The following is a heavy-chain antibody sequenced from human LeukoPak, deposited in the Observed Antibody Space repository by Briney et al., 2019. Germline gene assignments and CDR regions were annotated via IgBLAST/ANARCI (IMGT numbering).Heavy chain of an antibody. CDR2: IFSGGNT. CDR1: GFTVSNHH. V-gene: IGHV3-53*01. J-gene: IGHJ6*02. D-gene: IGHD6-19*01. Sequence: GGSLRLSCGASGFTVSNHHMSWVRQTPGKGLEWVSVIFSGGNTYYTDSVKGRFTISRDNSKNTLYLQVNRLRAEDTAVYYCARLGLGSGWPPHGMDVWGQGTTVTVSS. CDR3: ARLGLGSGWPPHGMDV.